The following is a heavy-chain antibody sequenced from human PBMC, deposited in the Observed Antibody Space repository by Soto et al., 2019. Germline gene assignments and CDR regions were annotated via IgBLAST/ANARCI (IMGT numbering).Heavy chain of an antibody. Sequence: GGSLRLSCAASGFTFSSYGMHWVRQAPSKGLEWVAVISYAGSNKYYADSVKGRFTISRDNSKNTLYLQLNSLRAEDTAVYYCAKDGDFWSGDGMDVWGQGTTVTVSS. J-gene: IGHJ6*02. D-gene: IGHD3-3*01. V-gene: IGHV3-30*18. CDR3: AKDGDFWSGDGMDV. CDR1: GFTFSSYG. CDR2: ISYAGSNK.